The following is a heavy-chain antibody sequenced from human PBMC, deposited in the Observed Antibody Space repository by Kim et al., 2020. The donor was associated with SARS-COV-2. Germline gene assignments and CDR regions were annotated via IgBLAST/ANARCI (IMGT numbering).Heavy chain of an antibody. Sequence: SETLSLTCAVSGDSFSTNTYYWNWIRQPAGKGLEWIGRIAATGTTDYNPALKSRVTISLDSSKIQFSLKLASVTAADTALYFCAREGRWSTSLDFWGQGTLFTVSS. V-gene: IGHV4-61*02. CDR1: GDSFSTNTYY. CDR3: AREGRWSTSLDF. D-gene: IGHD1-1*01. CDR2: IAATGTT. J-gene: IGHJ4*02.